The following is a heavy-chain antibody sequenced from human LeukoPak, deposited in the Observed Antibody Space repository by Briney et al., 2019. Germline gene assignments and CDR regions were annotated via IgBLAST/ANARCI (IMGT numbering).Heavy chain of an antibody. V-gene: IGHV1-2*02. Sequence: ASVKVSCKASGYTFTGYYMNWVRQAPGQGLEWMGWINPNSGGTNYAQKFQGRVTMTRDTSISTAYMELSRLRSDDTAVYCCAREDAGVRDAFDIWGQGTMVTVSS. CDR2: INPNSGGT. J-gene: IGHJ3*02. D-gene: IGHD2-8*01. CDR3: AREDAGVRDAFDI. CDR1: GYTFTGYY.